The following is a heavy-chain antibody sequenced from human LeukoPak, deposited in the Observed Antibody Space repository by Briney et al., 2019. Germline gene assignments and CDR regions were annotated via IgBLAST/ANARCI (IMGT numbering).Heavy chain of an antibody. CDR3: ARDEVITFRLFDH. V-gene: IGHV3-74*01. J-gene: IGHJ4*02. CDR2: ISPEGSGT. D-gene: IGHD1-14*01. CDR1: GFSLSDYW. Sequence: PGGSLRLSCVVSGFSLSDYWMHWVRQVPGKGLVWVSRISPEGSGTTYGDSVKGRFTISRDSAKNTLYLQMNSLRAEDAAVYYCARDEVITFRLFDHWGQGTLVTVSS.